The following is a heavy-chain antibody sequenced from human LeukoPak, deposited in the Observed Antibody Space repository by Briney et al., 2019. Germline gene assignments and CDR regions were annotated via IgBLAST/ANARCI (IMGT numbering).Heavy chain of an antibody. CDR2: LSIGGDKT. D-gene: IGHD1-26*01. CDR3: AKGRQWELPLDY. V-gene: IGHV3-23*01. Sequence: GGSLRLSCAASGFTFSSYAMSWVRQAPGKGLEWVSALSIGGDKTYYAGSVKGRFTISRDSAKNTLYLQMNSLRAEDTAVYYCAKGRQWELPLDYWGQGTLVIVSS. CDR1: GFTFSSYA. J-gene: IGHJ4*02.